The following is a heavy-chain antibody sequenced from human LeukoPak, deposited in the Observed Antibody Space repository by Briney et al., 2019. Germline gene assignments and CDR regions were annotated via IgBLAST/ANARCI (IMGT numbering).Heavy chain of an antibody. CDR3: ARGGVLGYFDWLSTASDAFDI. D-gene: IGHD3-9*01. CDR1: GYTFTGYY. V-gene: IGHV1-2*04. Sequence: ASVKVSCKASGYTFTGYYMHWVRQAPGQGLEWMGWINPNSGGTNYAQKFQGWVTMTRDTSISTAYMELSRLRSDDTAVYYCARGGVLGYFDWLSTASDAFDIWGQGTMVTVSS. CDR2: INPNSGGT. J-gene: IGHJ3*02.